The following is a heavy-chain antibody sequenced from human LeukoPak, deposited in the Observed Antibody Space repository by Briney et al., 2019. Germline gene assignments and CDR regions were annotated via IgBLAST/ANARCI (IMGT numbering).Heavy chain of an antibody. Sequence: GGSLRLSCAASGFTFSNYAMHWVRQAPGKGLDWLAVMSFDGSNKYYADSVKGRFTISRDNSKNTLYLQMNSLRPEDTALYYCARGLGYGGNSLPDYWGQGTLVTVSS. CDR2: MSFDGSNK. CDR1: GFTFSNYA. CDR3: ARGLGYGGNSLPDY. V-gene: IGHV3-30*04. D-gene: IGHD4-23*01. J-gene: IGHJ4*02.